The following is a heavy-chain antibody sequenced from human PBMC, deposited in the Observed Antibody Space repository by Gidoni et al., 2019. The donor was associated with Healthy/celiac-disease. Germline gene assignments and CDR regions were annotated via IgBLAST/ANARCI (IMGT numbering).Heavy chain of an antibody. V-gene: IGHV3-21*01. D-gene: IGHD3-16*02. J-gene: IGHJ6*02. Sequence: EVQLVESGGGLVKPGGSLRLSCAASGFTFSSYSMNWVRQAPGKGLEWVSSMSSSSSYIYYADSVKGRFTISRDNAKNSLYLQMNSLRAEDMAVYYCARDASYVWGSYRTYGMDVWGQGTTVTVSS. CDR2: MSSSSSYI. CDR3: ARDASYVWGSYRTYGMDV. CDR1: GFTFSSYS.